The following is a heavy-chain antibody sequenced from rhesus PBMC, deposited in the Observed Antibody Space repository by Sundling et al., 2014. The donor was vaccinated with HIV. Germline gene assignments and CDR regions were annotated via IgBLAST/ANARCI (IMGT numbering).Heavy chain of an antibody. CDR2: IYGDSGST. CDR1: GDSISDFYF. CDR3: ARQAAWDSYSLWD. V-gene: IGHV4S9*01. D-gene: IGHD5-12*01. Sequence: QVQLQESGPAVVKPSETLSLTCAVSGDSISDFYFWNWIRQAPGKGLEWIGNIYGDSGSTYYNPSLKSRVTISTDTSKNQVSLKLSSVTAADTAVYYCARQAAWDSYSLWDWGQGVLVTVSS. J-gene: IGHJ4*01.